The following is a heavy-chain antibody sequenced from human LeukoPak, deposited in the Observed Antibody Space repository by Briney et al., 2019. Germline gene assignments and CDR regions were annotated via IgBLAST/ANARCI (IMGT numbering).Heavy chain of an antibody. Sequence: PGGSLRLSCAASGFTVSSNYMNWVRQAPGKGLEWVAVIWYDGSNKYYADSVKGRFTISRDNSKNTLYLQMNSLRAEDTAVYYCARGKQWLDYYYGMDVWGQGTTVTVSS. CDR1: GFTVSSNY. V-gene: IGHV3-33*08. CDR2: IWYDGSNK. J-gene: IGHJ6*02. D-gene: IGHD6-19*01. CDR3: ARGKQWLDYYYGMDV.